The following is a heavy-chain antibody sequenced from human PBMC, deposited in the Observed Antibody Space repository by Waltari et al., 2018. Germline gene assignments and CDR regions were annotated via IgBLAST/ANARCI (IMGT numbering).Heavy chain of an antibody. Sequence: QVQLVQSGAEVKKPGASVKVSCKASAYSFTDYYMHWMRQAPGQGLEWMGWSNPNNGGTDYAQNFQGRVTMTRDTSIITAYMELSRLTSDDTAVYYCAKVTSGAVAFEYWGQGTLVTVSS. D-gene: IGHD6-19*01. CDR2: SNPNNGGT. J-gene: IGHJ4*02. CDR3: AKVTSGAVAFEY. V-gene: IGHV1-2*02. CDR1: AYSFTDYY.